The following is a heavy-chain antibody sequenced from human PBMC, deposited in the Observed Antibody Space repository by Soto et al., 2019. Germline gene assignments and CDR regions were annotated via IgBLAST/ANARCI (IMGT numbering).Heavy chain of an antibody. D-gene: IGHD3-10*01. Sequence: QVQLAQSEAEVKKPGASVKVSCKASGYTFTSYGISWVRQAPGQGLEWMGWISAYSGNTDYAQKLQGRVTMTTDTPTSTAYMKLRSLRSDDTAVYYCAANYYYGSGSSVYCYDMDVWGQGTTVTVSS. V-gene: IGHV1-18*01. CDR1: GYTFTSYG. CDR2: ISAYSGNT. J-gene: IGHJ6*02. CDR3: AANYYYGSGSSVYCYDMDV.